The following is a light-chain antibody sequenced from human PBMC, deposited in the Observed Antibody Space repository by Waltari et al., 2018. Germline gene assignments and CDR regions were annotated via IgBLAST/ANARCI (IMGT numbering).Light chain of an antibody. CDR1: KLGEKL. Sequence: SYELTQAPSVSVSPGQTASITCSGYKLGEKLTSWYQQKPGQSPVLVIYRDSQRPSGIPERFSGSNSGNTATLTISGAQAMDEADYYCRAWDSTSGHVFGPGTKFTVL. CDR3: RAWDSTSGHV. V-gene: IGLV3-1*01. J-gene: IGLJ1*01. CDR2: RDS.